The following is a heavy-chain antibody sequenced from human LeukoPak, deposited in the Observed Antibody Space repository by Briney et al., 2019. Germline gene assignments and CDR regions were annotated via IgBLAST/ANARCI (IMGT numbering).Heavy chain of an antibody. CDR2: ISYSGST. Sequence: SETLSLTCTVSGGSISSYYWSWLRQPPGKGLEWIGYISYSGSTNYSPSFKSRVAISVDTSNNQFSLKLSSVTAADTAVYYCARYVWGSYPTFEDYWGQGTLVTVSS. V-gene: IGHV4-59*01. CDR3: ARYVWGSYPTFEDY. D-gene: IGHD3-16*02. J-gene: IGHJ4*02. CDR1: GGSISSYY.